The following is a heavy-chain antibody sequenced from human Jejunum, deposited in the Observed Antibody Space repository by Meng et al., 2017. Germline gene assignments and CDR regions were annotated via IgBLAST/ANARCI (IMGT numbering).Heavy chain of an antibody. CDR2: ISTYNGQT. CDR1: GDRFTSFG. CDR3: ARDGVSYTMVRGPTY. V-gene: IGHV1-18*01. D-gene: IGHD3-10*01. Sequence: QLIRSGAEVKNPGDSRKVACKATGDRFTSFGITWVRQAPGQGLEWMGWISTYNGQTNLAQKFQDRVTMTTDTSTTTVYMELRSLRSDDTAVYYCARDGVSYTMVRGPTYWGQGTLVTVSS. J-gene: IGHJ4*02.